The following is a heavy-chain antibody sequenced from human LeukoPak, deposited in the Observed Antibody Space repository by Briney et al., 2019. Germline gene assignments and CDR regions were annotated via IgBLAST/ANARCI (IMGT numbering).Heavy chain of an antibody. J-gene: IGHJ4*02. CDR1: GFTFSSYG. V-gene: IGHV3-30*02. CDR2: IRYDGSNK. Sequence: GGSLRLSCAASGFTFSSYGMHWVRQAPGKGLEWVAFIRYDGSNKYYADSVKGRFTISRDNSKNTLYLQMNSLRAEDTAVYYCARGDGGVLLLDYWGQGTLVTVSS. CDR3: ARGDGGVLLLDY. D-gene: IGHD1-26*01.